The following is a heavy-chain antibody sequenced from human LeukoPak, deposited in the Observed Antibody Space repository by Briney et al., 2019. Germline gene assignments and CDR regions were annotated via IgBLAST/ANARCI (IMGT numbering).Heavy chain of an antibody. CDR3: VRHAYYYDSSGYYFDY. Sequence: PSETLSLTCTVSGGSISSYYWSWIRQPPGKGLEWIGYIYYSGSTNYNPSLKSRVTLSVDTSKNQFSLKLSSVTAADTAVYYCVRHAYYYDSSGYYFDYWGQGTLVTVSS. V-gene: IGHV4-59*08. CDR1: GGSISSYY. D-gene: IGHD3-22*01. CDR2: IYYSGST. J-gene: IGHJ4*02.